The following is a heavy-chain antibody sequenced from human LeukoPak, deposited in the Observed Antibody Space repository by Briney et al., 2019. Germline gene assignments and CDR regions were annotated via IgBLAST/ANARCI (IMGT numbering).Heavy chain of an antibody. D-gene: IGHD4-11*01. CDR2: ISTYDGNT. Sequence: ASVKVSCKASGYTFITYGITWVRQAPGQGLEWMGGISTYDGNTNYAQKFQGRVTMTTDTSTSTAYMELRSLRSDDTAVYYCARALYSNYVRALYYFDVWGQGMLVTVSS. V-gene: IGHV1-18*01. CDR3: ARALYSNYVRALYYFDV. J-gene: IGHJ4*02. CDR1: GYTFITYG.